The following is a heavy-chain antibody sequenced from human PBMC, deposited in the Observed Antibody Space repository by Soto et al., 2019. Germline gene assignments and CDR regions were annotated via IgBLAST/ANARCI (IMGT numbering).Heavy chain of an antibody. CDR3: ARDQAEFWRGYYSGVAYYYGMDV. D-gene: IGHD3-3*01. J-gene: IGHJ6*02. CDR2: IFYSGTT. V-gene: IGHV4-61*08. CDR1: GDSVSSGDYY. Sequence: PSETLSLTCSVSGDSVSSGDYYWTWIRQPPGKGLEWIGNIFYSGTTNYNPSLKSRVTMSVDTSKNQFSLKLSSVTAADTAVYYCARDQAEFWRGYYSGVAYYYGMDVWGQGTAVTVSS.